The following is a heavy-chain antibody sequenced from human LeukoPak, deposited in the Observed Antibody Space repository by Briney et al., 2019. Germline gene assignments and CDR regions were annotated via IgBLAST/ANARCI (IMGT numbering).Heavy chain of an antibody. CDR1: GFTFSTYG. V-gene: IGHV3-33*01. Sequence: GSSLRLSCAGPGFTFSTYGMHWVRQTPGKGLEGVAVIWHDGSKTYYAESVKGRFTISRDNSKDTLYLELNSLRAEDTAVYYCARERWTNDWKYYFDYWGQGTLVTVSS. CDR2: IWHDGSKT. CDR3: ARERWTNDWKYYFDY. J-gene: IGHJ4*02. D-gene: IGHD1-1*01.